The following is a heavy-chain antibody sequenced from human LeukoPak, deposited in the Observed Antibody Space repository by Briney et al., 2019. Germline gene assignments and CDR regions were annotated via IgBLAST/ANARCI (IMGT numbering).Heavy chain of an antibody. CDR1: GFTFSDYY. V-gene: IGHV3-11*01. Sequence: PGGSLRLSCAASGFTFSDYYMSWIRQAPGKGLEWVPYISSSGSTIYYADSVKGRFTISRDNAKNSLYLQMNSLRAEDTAVYYCARDRHLSGYYYDSSGSVFDYWGQGTLVTVSS. CDR3: ARDRHLSGYYYDSSGSVFDY. J-gene: IGHJ4*02. D-gene: IGHD3-22*01. CDR2: ISSSGSTI.